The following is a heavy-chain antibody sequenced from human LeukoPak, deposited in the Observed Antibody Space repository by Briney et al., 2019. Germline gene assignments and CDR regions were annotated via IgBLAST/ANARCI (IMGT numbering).Heavy chain of an antibody. CDR2: IWFDGSYT. CDR3: ARGLYYGSGSPNDY. V-gene: IGHV3-33*01. Sequence: PGRSLRLSCAASGFTFNNYGVHWVRQAPGKGLEWVAVIWFDGSYTYYADSVKGRFTISRDNSKNTLYLQMNSLRAEDTAVYYCARGLYYGSGSPNDYWGQGTLVTVSS. D-gene: IGHD3-10*01. J-gene: IGHJ4*02. CDR1: GFTFNNYG.